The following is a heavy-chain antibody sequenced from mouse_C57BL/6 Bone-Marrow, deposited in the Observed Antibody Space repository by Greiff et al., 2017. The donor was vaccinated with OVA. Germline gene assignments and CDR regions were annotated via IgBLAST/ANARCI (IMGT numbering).Heavy chain of an antibody. V-gene: IGHV14-2*01. Sequence: VQLQQSGAELVKPGASVKLSCTASGFNIKDYYMHWVKQRTEQGLEWIGRIDPEDGEPKYAPKFQGKATITADTSSKTAYLQLSSLTSEDTAVYYCARTDYGSRGYFDVWGTGTTVTGSS. CDR3: ARTDYGSRGYFDV. J-gene: IGHJ1*03. CDR1: GFNIKDYY. CDR2: IDPEDGEP. D-gene: IGHD1-1*01.